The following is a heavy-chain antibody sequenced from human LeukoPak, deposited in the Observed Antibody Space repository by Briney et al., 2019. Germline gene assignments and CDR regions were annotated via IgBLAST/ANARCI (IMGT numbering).Heavy chain of an antibody. Sequence: ASVKVSCKASGYTFMGYFIHWVRQAPGQGLEWMGWINPDSGGTNYAQNFQGRVTMTRDTSITTGYMELSRLGSDDTAVYYCARARGPRNYGDYVGASDIWGQGTMIGVSS. J-gene: IGHJ3*02. CDR1: GYTFMGYF. CDR3: ARARGPRNYGDYVGASDI. D-gene: IGHD4-17*01. V-gene: IGHV1-2*02. CDR2: INPDSGGT.